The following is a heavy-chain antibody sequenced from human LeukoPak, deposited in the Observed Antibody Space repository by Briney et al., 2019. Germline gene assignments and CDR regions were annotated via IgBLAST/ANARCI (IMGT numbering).Heavy chain of an antibody. CDR2: IKQDGSEK. V-gene: IGHV3-7*01. CDR1: GFTFSSYW. Sequence: HPGGSLRLSCAASGFTFSSYWMSWVRQAPGKGLEWVANIKQDGSEKYYVDSVKGRFTISRDNAKNSPYLQMNSLRAEDTAVYYCARDGRHGGSVSDYWGQGTLVTVSS. D-gene: IGHD2-15*01. CDR3: ARDGRHGGSVSDY. J-gene: IGHJ4*02.